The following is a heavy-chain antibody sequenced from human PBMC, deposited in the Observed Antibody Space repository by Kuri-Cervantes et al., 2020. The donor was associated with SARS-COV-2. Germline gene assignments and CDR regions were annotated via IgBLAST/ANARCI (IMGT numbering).Heavy chain of an antibody. CDR3: ASLPLSTITIFGVVIIGHYFDY. Sequence: GTLSLTCAVYGGSFSGYYWSWIRQPPGKGLEWIGEINHSGSTNCNPSLKSRVTISVDTSKNQFSLKLSSVTAADTAVYYCASLPLSTITIFGVVIIGHYFDYWGQGTLVTVSS. CDR2: INHSGST. D-gene: IGHD3-3*01. CDR1: GGSFSGYY. V-gene: IGHV4-34*01. J-gene: IGHJ4*02.